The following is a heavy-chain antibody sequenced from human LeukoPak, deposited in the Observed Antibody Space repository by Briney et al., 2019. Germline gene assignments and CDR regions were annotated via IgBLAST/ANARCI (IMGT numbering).Heavy chain of an antibody. CDR1: GFTFSSFG. J-gene: IGHJ4*02. D-gene: IGHD3-9*01. V-gene: IGHV3-30*02. CDR2: IRYGGSNK. Sequence: GGSLRLSCAASGFTFSSFGMSWVRQAPGKGLEWVAFIRYGGSNKYYADSVKGRFTISRDNSKNTLYLQMNSLRAEDTAVYYCAKSMDILTGYLWSLDYWGQGTLVTVSS. CDR3: AKSMDILTGYLWSLDY.